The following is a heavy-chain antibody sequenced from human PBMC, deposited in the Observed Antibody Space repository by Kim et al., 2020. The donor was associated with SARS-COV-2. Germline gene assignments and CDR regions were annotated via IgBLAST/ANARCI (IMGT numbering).Heavy chain of an antibody. J-gene: IGHJ6*02. CDR2: ISGSSSHI. Sequence: GGSLRLSCAASGFTFSIYDMNWVRQAPGKGLEWVSSISGSSSHIYYADSVRGRFTVSRDNAKTSLYLQMNSLRAEDTAVYYCASRSPPARYNGMDVWGQGTTVTVSS. CDR3: ASRSPPARYNGMDV. D-gene: IGHD3-9*01. V-gene: IGHV3-21*01. CDR1: GFTFSIYD.